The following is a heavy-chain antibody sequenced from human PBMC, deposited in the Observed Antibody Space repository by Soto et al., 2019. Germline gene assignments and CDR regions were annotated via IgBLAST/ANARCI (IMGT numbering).Heavy chain of an antibody. CDR3: AKDLRPDGVWDFDY. CDR2: INSGGRT. J-gene: IGHJ4*02. V-gene: IGHV3-23*01. D-gene: IGHD4-17*01. Sequence: GCSLRLSCAASGFTFSSYTMTWVRKAPGKGLEWVSGINSGGRTYYADSVKGRFTISRDDSKNTLYLQIISLRAEDTAVYYCAKDLRPDGVWDFDYWGQGTLVTAPQ. CDR1: GFTFSSYT.